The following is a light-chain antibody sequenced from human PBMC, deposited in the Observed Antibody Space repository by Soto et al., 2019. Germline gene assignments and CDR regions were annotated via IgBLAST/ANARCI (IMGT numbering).Light chain of an antibody. CDR1: NSDVGSYDR. CDR2: EVY. CDR3: CSYTSSTTLFV. J-gene: IGLJ1*01. Sequence: QSALTQPPSVSGSPGQSVTISCTGTNSDVGSYDRVSWYQQPPGIAPKLMIYEVYHRPSGVPDRFSGSKSGNTASLNISGLQAGDEGDYYCCSYTSSTTLFVFGTGTKLTVL. V-gene: IGLV2-18*02.